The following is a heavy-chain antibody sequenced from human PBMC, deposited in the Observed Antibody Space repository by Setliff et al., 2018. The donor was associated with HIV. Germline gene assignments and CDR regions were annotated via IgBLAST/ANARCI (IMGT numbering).Heavy chain of an antibody. CDR2: INPNSGGT. Sequence: GPSVKVSCKASGYTFNGYYMHWVRQAPGQGLEWMGRINPNSGGTKYGQKFQGRVTMTRETSMSTAYMELNRLISDDTAVYYCARGWATGADSSPLDVWGKGTTVTVSS. D-gene: IGHD6-19*01. CDR3: ARGWATGADSSPLDV. V-gene: IGHV1-2*06. J-gene: IGHJ6*04. CDR1: GYTFNGYY.